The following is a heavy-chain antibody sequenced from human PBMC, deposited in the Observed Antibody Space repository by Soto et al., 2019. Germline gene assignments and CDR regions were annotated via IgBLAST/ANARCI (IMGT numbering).Heavy chain of an antibody. J-gene: IGHJ6*03. D-gene: IGHD2-2*01. Sequence: QVQLQESGPGLVKPSETLSLTCTVSGGSISNYYWSWIRQPPGKGLEWIGYIYYSGSTNYNPSLKSRVTLSLDTSKHPFSLKLRSVTAADTAVYYCARIYCSTYNCNYYYYMDVGGKGTTVTVSS. CDR2: IYYSGST. CDR3: ARIYCSTYNCNYYYYMDV. CDR1: GGSISNYY. V-gene: IGHV4-59*01.